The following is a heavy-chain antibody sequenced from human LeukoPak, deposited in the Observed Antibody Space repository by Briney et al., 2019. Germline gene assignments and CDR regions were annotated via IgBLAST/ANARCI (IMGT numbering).Heavy chain of an antibody. J-gene: IGHJ6*02. Sequence: ASVKVSCKASGYTFTGYYMHWVRQAPGQGLEWMGWINPNSGGTNYAQKFQGRVTMTRDTSISTAYMELSRLRSDDTAVYYCARAYSLAGYYYYGMDVWGQGTTVTASS. V-gene: IGHV1-2*02. CDR3: ARAYSLAGYYYYGMDV. CDR2: INPNSGGT. D-gene: IGHD7-27*01. CDR1: GYTFTGYY.